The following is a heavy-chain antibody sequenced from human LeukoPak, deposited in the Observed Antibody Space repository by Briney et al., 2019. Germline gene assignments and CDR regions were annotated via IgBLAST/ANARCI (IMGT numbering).Heavy chain of an antibody. CDR3: ARARGYSSGWYGPSYYFDY. J-gene: IGHJ4*02. D-gene: IGHD6-19*01. V-gene: IGHV4-59*01. Sequence: SETLTLTCTVSGGSISSYYWSWIRQPPGKGLKWSGYIYYSGSTNYNPSLKSRVTISVDTSKNQFSLKLSSVTAADTAVYYCARARGYSSGWYGPSYYFDYWGQGTLVTVSS. CDR2: IYYSGST. CDR1: GGSISSYY.